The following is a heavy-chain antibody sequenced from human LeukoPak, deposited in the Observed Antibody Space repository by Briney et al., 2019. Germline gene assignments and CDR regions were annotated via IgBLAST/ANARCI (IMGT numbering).Heavy chain of an antibody. D-gene: IGHD3-22*01. CDR1: GGSFSSENYF. CDR2: ISYSGRT. V-gene: IGHV4-31*03. Sequence: KASETLSLTCTVSGGSFSSENYFWSWIRQHPVKGLEWIGYISYSGRTYYNPSLKSRVTISVDTSKNQFSLKLSSVTAADTAVYYCARGGYYYDSSGYYNYFDYWGQGTLVTVSS. J-gene: IGHJ4*02. CDR3: ARGGYYYDSSGYYNYFDY.